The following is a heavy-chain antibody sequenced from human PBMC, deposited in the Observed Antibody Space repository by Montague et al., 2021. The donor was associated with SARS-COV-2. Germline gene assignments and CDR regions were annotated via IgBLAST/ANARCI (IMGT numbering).Heavy chain of an antibody. CDR2: LYYNGST. J-gene: IGHJ3*02. CDR3: AGSPPGIAAAGTVAAFDI. V-gene: IGHV4-39*01. D-gene: IGHD6-13*01. CDR1: GGSISSSCYY. Sequence: SETLSLTCTVSGGSISSSCYYWVRIRQTPGKGLEWIGRLYYNGSTYYNPSLRDRVTISVDTSKYQFSLKLRSVTAADTAVYYSAGSPPGIAAAGTVAAFDIWGQGTMVTVSS.